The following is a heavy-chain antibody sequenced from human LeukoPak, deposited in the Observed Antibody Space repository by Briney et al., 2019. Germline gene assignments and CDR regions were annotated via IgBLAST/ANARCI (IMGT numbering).Heavy chain of an antibody. V-gene: IGHV3-23*01. CDR3: AKVRYCTNGVCSYFDY. CDR1: GFTFSSYA. CDR2: ISGSGGST. D-gene: IGHD2-8*01. J-gene: IGHJ4*02. Sequence: PGGSLRLSCAASGFTFSSYAMSWVRQAPGKGLEWVSAISGSGGSTYYADSVKGRFTISRDNSKNTLYLQKNSLRAEDTAVYYCAKVRYCTNGVCSYFDYWGQGTLVTVSS.